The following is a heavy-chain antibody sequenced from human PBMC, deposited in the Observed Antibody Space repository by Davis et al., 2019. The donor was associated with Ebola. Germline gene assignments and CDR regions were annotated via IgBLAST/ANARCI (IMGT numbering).Heavy chain of an antibody. V-gene: IGHV4-4*02. CDR2: IYHSGST. D-gene: IGHD1-26*01. Sequence: SETLSLTCAVSGGSISSSNWWSWVRQPPGKGLEWIGEIYHSGSTNYNPSLKSRVTISVDKSKNQFSLKLSSVTAADTAVYYCARWKVGASRDWYFDLWGRGTLVTVSS. CDR1: GGSISSSNW. J-gene: IGHJ2*01. CDR3: ARWKVGASRDWYFDL.